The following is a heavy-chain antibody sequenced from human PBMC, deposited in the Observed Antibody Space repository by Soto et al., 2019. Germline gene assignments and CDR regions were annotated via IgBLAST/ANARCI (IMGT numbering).Heavy chain of an antibody. D-gene: IGHD3-16*01. J-gene: IGHJ4*02. V-gene: IGHV1-69*06. CDR2: IIPMFGTA. CDR1: GDTFHRHA. Sequence: QVQLVQSGAEVKKPGSSVKVSCKGSGDTFHRHALSWVRQAPGQGLEWMGGIIPMFGTANYAQKFQGRVTITADTSTSTAYMELSSLRFEDTAFYYCAREGAHYAPFDLWGQGTLVTVSS. CDR3: AREGAHYAPFDL.